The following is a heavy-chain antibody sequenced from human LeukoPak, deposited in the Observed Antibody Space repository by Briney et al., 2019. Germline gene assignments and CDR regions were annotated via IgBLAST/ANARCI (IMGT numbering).Heavy chain of an antibody. Sequence: GGSLRLSCAASGFTFSSYSMNWVRQAPGKGLEWVSSISSSSSYIYYADSVKGRFTISRDNAKNSLYLQMNSLRAEDTAVYYCARKTSGYDSFYFDYWGQGTLVTVSS. D-gene: IGHD5-12*01. CDR1: GFTFSSYS. J-gene: IGHJ4*02. CDR2: ISSSSSYI. CDR3: ARKTSGYDSFYFDY. V-gene: IGHV3-21*01.